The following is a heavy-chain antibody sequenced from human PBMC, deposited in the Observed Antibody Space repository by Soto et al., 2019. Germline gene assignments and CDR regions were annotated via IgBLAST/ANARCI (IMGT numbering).Heavy chain of an antibody. J-gene: IGHJ4*02. CDR2: INSNGGST. V-gene: IGHV3-74*01. Sequence: EVQLVESGGGVVQPGGSLRLSCAASGFTFSNYWMHWVRQAPGKGLVWVSRINSNGGSTNYADSVNGRFTISRDNAKNTLNLHMKSLRAEDRAVYICPRAKRDPVAIFGVVIPELDYWGQGTPVTVSS. CDR1: GFTFSNYW. CDR3: PRAKRDPVAIFGVVIPELDY. D-gene: IGHD3-3*01.